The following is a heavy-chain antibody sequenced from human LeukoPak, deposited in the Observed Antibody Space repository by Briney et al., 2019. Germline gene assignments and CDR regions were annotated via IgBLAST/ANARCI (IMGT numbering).Heavy chain of an antibody. CDR2: IYTSGST. CDR1: GGSISSGSYY. J-gene: IGHJ6*03. V-gene: IGHV4-61*02. CDR3: ARVTVYDSRGDYMDV. D-gene: IGHD3-22*01. Sequence: PSQTLSLTCTVSGGSISSGSYYWSWIRQPAGKGLEWIGRIYTSGSTNYNPSLKSRVTISVDTSKKQFSLKLSSVTAADTAVYYCARVTVYDSRGDYMDVWGKGTTVTVSS.